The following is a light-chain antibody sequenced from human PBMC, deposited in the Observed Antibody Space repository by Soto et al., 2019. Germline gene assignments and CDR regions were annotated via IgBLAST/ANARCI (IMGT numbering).Light chain of an antibody. V-gene: IGLV2-14*01. Sequence: QSVLTQPASVSGSPGQSITISCTGTNSDIGFYNYVSWYQQHPGEAPKLIIYEVAKRPSGVSSRFSGSKSGNTASLTISGLQAEDAADYHCSSYTSSSPLYVFGTGTKLTVL. CDR1: NSDIGFYNY. CDR2: EVA. J-gene: IGLJ1*01. CDR3: SSYTSSSPLYV.